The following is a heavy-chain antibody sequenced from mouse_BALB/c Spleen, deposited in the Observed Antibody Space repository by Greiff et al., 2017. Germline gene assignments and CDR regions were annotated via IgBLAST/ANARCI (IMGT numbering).Heavy chain of an antibody. V-gene: IGHV5-6-5*01. J-gene: IGHJ2*01. CDR2: ISSGGST. CDR3: ARKVYDGYFDY. D-gene: IGHD2-3*01. Sequence: EVKLVESGGGLVKPGGSLKLSCAASGFTFSSYAMSWVRQTPEKRLEWVASISSGGSTYYPDSVKGRFTISRDNARNILYLQMSSLRSEDTAMYYCARKVYDGYFDYWGQGTTLTVSS. CDR1: GFTFSSYA.